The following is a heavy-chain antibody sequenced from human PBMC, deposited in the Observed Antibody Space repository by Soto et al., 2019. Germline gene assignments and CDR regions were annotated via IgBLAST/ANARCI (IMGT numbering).Heavy chain of an antibody. CDR1: GGGLGCYT. D-gene: IGHD1-26*01. Sequence: SVKLCSEAFGGGLGCYTIRWARQAPEQGLEWMGRIIPILGIANYAQKFQGRVTITADKSTSTAYMELSSLRSEDTAVYYCARVGATSLYYYGMDVWGQGTTVTVSS. CDR3: ARVGATSLYYYGMDV. CDR2: IIPILGIA. J-gene: IGHJ6*02. V-gene: IGHV1-69*02.